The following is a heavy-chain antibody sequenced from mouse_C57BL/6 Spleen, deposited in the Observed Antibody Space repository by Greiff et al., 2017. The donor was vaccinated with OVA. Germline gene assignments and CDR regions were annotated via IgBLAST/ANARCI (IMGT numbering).Heavy chain of an antibody. CDR2: IYPGDGDT. V-gene: IGHV1-82*01. J-gene: IGHJ4*01. CDR1: GYAFSSSW. Sequence: QVQLQQSGPELVKPGASVKISCKASGYAFSSSWMNWVKQRPGKGLEWIGRIYPGDGDTNYNGKFKGKATLTADKSSSTAYMQLSSLTSEDSAVYFCARAGAYYAMDYWGQGTSVTVSP. CDR3: ARAGAYYAMDY.